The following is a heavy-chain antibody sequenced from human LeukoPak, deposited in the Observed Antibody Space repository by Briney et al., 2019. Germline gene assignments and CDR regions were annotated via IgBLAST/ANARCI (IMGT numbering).Heavy chain of an antibody. CDR3: AKDHIAAAGMIDY. D-gene: IGHD6-13*01. J-gene: IGHJ4*02. Sequence: GRSLRLSCAASGFTFSSYGMHWVRQAPGKGLEWVAVMSYDGSNKYYADSVKGRFTISRDNSKNTLYLQMNSLRAEDTAVYYCAKDHIAAAGMIDYWGQGTLVTVSS. CDR2: MSYDGSNK. V-gene: IGHV3-30*18. CDR1: GFTFSSYG.